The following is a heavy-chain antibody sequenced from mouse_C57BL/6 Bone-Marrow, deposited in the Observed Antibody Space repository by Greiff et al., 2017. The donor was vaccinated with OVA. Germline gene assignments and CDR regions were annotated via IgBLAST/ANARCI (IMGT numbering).Heavy chain of an antibody. J-gene: IGHJ3*01. Sequence: VQLQQPGAELVMPGASVKLSCKASGYTFTSYWMHWVKQRPGQGLEWIGEIDPSDSYTNYNQKFKGKSTLTVDKSSSTAYMQLSSLTSEDSAVYYCARDYYCSSLFAYWGQGTLVTVSA. V-gene: IGHV1-69*01. CDR1: GYTFTSYW. CDR3: ARDYYCSSLFAY. D-gene: IGHD1-1*01. CDR2: IDPSDSYT.